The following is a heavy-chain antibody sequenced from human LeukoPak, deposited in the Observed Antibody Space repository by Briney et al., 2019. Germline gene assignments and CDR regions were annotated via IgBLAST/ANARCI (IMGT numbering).Heavy chain of an antibody. CDR1: GFTFSRYA. Sequence: PGGSLRLSCAASGFTFSRYAMHWVRQAPGKGLEWVAVFTYDGNDKYYADSVEGRFTISRDNSKNTLYLQMNGLRVEDTGVYFCARERDAFDIWGQGTMVTVSS. J-gene: IGHJ3*02. CDR3: ARERDAFDI. V-gene: IGHV3-30*04. CDR2: FTYDGNDK.